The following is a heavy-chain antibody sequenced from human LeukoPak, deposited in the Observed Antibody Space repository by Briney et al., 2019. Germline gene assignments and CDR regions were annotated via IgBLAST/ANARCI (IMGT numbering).Heavy chain of an antibody. CDR2: IYYSGST. CDR1: GGSISSYY. CDR3: ARQTRRDGYY. D-gene: IGHD5-24*01. Sequence: NPSETLSLTCTVSGGSISSYYWSWIRQPPGKGLEWIGYIYYSGSTNYNPSLKSRVTISVDTSKNQFSLKLSSVTAADTAVYYCARQTRRDGYYWGQGTLVTVSS. J-gene: IGHJ4*02. V-gene: IGHV4-59*08.